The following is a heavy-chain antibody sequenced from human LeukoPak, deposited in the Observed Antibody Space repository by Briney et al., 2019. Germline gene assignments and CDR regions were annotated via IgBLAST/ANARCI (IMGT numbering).Heavy chain of an antibody. J-gene: IGHJ6*03. CDR1: GGSISSYY. Sequence: SETLSLTCTVYGGSISSYYWSWIRQPPGKGLEWIGNIYYSGSTNYNPSLKSRVTISVDTSKNQFSLKLSSVTAADRAVYYCTRGSIAYYYMDVWGKGTTVTISS. CDR3: TRGSIAYYYMDV. CDR2: IYYSGST. D-gene: IGHD3-22*01. V-gene: IGHV4-59*01.